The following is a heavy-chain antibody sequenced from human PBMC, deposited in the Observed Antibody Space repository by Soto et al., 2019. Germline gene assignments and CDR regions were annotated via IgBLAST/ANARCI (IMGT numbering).Heavy chain of an antibody. CDR1: VYSFTSYW. V-gene: IGHV5-10-1*01. D-gene: IGHD2-2*01. J-gene: IGHJ6*02. Sequence: PRGSLKISCKGSVYSFTSYWISWVRQMPGKGLEWMGRIDPSDSYTNYSPSFQGHVTISADKSISTAYLQWSSLKASDTAMYYCARLRGDIVVVPAAMGYYYYGMDVWGQGTTVTVSS. CDR3: ARLRGDIVVVPAAMGYYYYGMDV. CDR2: IDPSDSYT.